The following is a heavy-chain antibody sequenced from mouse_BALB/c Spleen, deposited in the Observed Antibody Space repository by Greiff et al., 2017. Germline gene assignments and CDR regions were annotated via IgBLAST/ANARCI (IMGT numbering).Heavy chain of an antibody. J-gene: IGHJ1*01. V-gene: IGHV5-6*01. D-gene: IGHD2-1*01. CDR2: ISSGGSYT. Sequence: EVMLVESGGDLVKPGGSLKLSCAASGFTFSSYGMSWVRQTPDKRLEWVATISSGGSYTYYPDSVKGRFTISRDNAKNTLYLQMSSLKSEDTAMYYCARPSTIWYFDVWGAGTTVTVSS. CDR3: ARPSTIWYFDV. CDR1: GFTFSSYG.